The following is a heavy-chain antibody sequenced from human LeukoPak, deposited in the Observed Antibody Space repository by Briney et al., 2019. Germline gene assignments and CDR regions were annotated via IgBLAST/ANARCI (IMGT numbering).Heavy chain of an antibody. D-gene: IGHD3-10*01. Sequence: GGSLRLSCAASRFTFSSFGMHWVRQSPGKGLEWVAFIRSDGSNKYYADSVKGRFTISRDNSKNTLYLQMNSLRAEDTAVYYCARVPGAIYYGSGSYPYYYYYMDVWGKGTTVTVSS. CDR2: IRSDGSNK. CDR1: RFTFSSFG. J-gene: IGHJ6*03. CDR3: ARVPGAIYYGSGSYPYYYYYMDV. V-gene: IGHV3-30*02.